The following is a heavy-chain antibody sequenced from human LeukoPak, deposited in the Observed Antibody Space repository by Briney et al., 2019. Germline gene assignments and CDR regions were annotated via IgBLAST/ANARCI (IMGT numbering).Heavy chain of an antibody. CDR1: GGSISSYY. V-gene: IGHV4-59*08. J-gene: IGHJ4*02. D-gene: IGHD3-22*01. CDR2: IYYSGST. Sequence: PSETLSLTCTVSGGSISSYYWSWIRQPPGKGLEWIGYIYYSGSTNYNPSLKSRVTISVDTSKNQFSLKLSSVTAADTAVYYCARHEGSGSAFLDYWGQGTLVTVSS. CDR3: ARHEGSGSAFLDY.